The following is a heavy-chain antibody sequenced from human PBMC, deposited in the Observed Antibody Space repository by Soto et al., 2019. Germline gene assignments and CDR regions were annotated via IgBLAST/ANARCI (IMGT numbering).Heavy chain of an antibody. Sequence: SETLSLTCTVSGGSISSYYWSWIRQPPGKGLEWIGYIYYSRSTNYNPSLKSRVTISVDTSKNQFSLKLSSVTAADTAVYYCARDRGSFDSGIDYWGQGTLVTVSS. CDR2: IYYSRST. V-gene: IGHV4-59*01. J-gene: IGHJ4*02. CDR3: ARDRGSFDSGIDY. D-gene: IGHD1-26*01. CDR1: GGSISSYY.